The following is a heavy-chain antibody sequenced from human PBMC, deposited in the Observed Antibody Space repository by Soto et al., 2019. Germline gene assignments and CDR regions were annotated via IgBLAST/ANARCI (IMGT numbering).Heavy chain of an antibody. D-gene: IGHD6-25*01. Sequence: GGSLRLSSSASGFTFRSYAMSWVRQAPGKGLEWVSGISGGGSDTYYSDSVRGRFTISRDNSKNTLYLQMNSPRSEDTAVYYWARVPTSGAPVDYWGQGTLVTVSS. CDR2: ISGGGSDT. CDR1: GFTFRSYA. CDR3: ARVPTSGAPVDY. J-gene: IGHJ4*02. V-gene: IGHV3-23*01.